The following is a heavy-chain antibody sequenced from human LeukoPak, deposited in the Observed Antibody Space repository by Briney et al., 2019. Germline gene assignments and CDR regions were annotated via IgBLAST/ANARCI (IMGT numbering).Heavy chain of an antibody. D-gene: IGHD6-13*01. CDR2: IFPSGGEI. V-gene: IGHV3-23*01. J-gene: IGHJ4*02. CDR3: ATGIASVY. Sequence: GGSLRLSCAASGFTFSTFAMIWVRQPPGKGLEWVSSIFPSGGEIHYADSVRGRFTISRDNSKSTLSLQMNSLRAEDTAVYYCATGIASVYWGQGTLVTVSS. CDR1: GFTFSTFA.